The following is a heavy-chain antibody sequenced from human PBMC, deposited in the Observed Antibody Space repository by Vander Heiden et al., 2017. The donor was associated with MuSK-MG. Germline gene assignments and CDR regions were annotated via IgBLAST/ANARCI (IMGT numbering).Heavy chain of an antibody. CDR3: AKDVVAGREWYFDL. CDR1: GFTFSSYG. D-gene: IGHD2-21*01. Sequence: QVQLVESGGGVVQPGRSLRLSCAASGFTFSSYGMNWVRKAPGKGLEWVAVISYDGSNKYYADSVKGRFTISRDNSKNTLYLQMNSLRAEDTAVYYCAKDVVAGREWYFDLWGRGTLVTVSS. V-gene: IGHV3-30*18. CDR2: ISYDGSNK. J-gene: IGHJ2*01.